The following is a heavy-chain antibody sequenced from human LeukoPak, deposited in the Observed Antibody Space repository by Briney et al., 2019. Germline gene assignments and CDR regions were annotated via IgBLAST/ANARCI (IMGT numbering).Heavy chain of an antibody. V-gene: IGHV3-74*01. CDR2: INSEATTT. CDR1: GFTFSRYW. D-gene: IGHD2-21*02. Sequence: GGSLRLSCAASGFTFSRYWMHWVRHVPGKGLVWVSRINSEATTTNYADSVKGRFTISRDNAKNTLYLQMNSLRAEDTAMYYCARDDGYGFDHWGQGALVTVSS. J-gene: IGHJ4*02. CDR3: ARDDGYGFDH.